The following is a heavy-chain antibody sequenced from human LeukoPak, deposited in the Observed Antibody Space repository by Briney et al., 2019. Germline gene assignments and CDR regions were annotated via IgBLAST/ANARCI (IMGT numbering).Heavy chain of an antibody. D-gene: IGHD3-10*01. CDR3: ARKGGRFGDYDAFDI. CDR2: IYYSGST. V-gene: IGHV4-59*01. CDR1: GGSISSYY. J-gene: IGHJ3*02. Sequence: MPSETLSLTCTVSGGSISSYYWSWIRQPPGKGLEWIGYIYYSGSTNYNPSLKSRVTISVDTSKNQFSLKLSSVTAADTAVYYCARKGGRFGDYDAFDIWGQGTMVTVSS.